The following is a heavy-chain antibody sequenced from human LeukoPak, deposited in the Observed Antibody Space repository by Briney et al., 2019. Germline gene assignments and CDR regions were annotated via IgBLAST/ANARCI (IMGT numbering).Heavy chain of an antibody. J-gene: IGHJ4*02. V-gene: IGHV3-30*18. CDR3: AKDFDYGSNDY. Sequence: PGGSLRLSCAASGFTFSSYGMHWVRQAPGKGLEWVAVISYDGSNKYYADSVKGRFTISRDNSKNTLYLQMNSLRAEDTAVYYCAKDFDYGSNDYWGQGTLVTVSS. D-gene: IGHD3-10*01. CDR1: GFTFSSYG. CDR2: ISYDGSNK.